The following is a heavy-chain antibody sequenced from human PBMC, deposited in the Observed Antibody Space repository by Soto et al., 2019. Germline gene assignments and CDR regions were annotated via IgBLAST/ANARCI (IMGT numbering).Heavy chain of an antibody. Sequence: GSLRLSCTASGFMFNYHWMHWVRQPPGKGLEWVSRINTDRSFTGYADSVEGRFTISRDSAKNTLYLQLNSLRVEDTAVYYCESFGISWSSAYWGQGTQVTVSS. CDR2: INTDRSFT. CDR1: GFMFNYHW. J-gene: IGHJ4*02. D-gene: IGHD6-13*01. V-gene: IGHV3-74*01. CDR3: ESFGISWSSAY.